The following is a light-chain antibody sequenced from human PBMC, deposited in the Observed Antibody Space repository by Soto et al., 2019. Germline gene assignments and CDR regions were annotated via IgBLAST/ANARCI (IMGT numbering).Light chain of an antibody. CDR3: QQCSTSPLT. CDR2: DAC. V-gene: IGKV3-20*01. J-gene: IGKJ4*01. Sequence: EIVLTQSPGTLSLSPGERATLSCRASQSVPKNYLAWYQQKPGQAPRLLIHDACSRATGIPDRFSGSGSGTDFTLTISRLEPEDFAVYYCQQCSTSPLTFGGGTKVDIK. CDR1: QSVPKNY.